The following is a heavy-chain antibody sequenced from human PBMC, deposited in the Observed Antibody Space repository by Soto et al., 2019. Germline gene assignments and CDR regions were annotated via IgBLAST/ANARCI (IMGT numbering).Heavy chain of an antibody. J-gene: IGHJ4*02. D-gene: IGHD3-22*01. CDR1: GITFSTYS. V-gene: IGHV3-21*01. CDR3: AAGIADYYDSSGYYDY. CDR2: ISITSSYI. Sequence: LRLSCAASGITFSTYSMNWVRQAPGKGLEWVSSISITSSYIYYADSLKGRFTVSRGNAKNTLYLQMNSLRAEDTAVYYCAAGIADYYDSSGYYDYWGQGILVTVSS.